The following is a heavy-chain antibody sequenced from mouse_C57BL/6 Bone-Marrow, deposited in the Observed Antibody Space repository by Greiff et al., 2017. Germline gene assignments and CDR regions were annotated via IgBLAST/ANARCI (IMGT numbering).Heavy chain of an antibody. J-gene: IGHJ4*01. CDR1: GFTFSDYG. V-gene: IGHV5-17*01. Sequence: EVKLVESGGGLVKPGGSLKLSCAASGFTFSDYGIHWVRQAPEKGLEWVAYISSGSSTIYYADTVKGRFTISRDNAKNTLFLQMTSLRSEDTAMYYCARDIPYYYAMDYWGQGTSVTVSS. CDR3: ARDIPYYYAMDY. CDR2: ISSGSSTI.